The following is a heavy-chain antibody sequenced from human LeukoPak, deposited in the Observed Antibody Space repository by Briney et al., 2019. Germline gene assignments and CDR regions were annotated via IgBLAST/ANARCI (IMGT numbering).Heavy chain of an antibody. J-gene: IGHJ4*02. D-gene: IGHD3-10*01. CDR3: AGGGYSSRYYYGSGSYYTYFDY. Sequence: SETLSLTCTVSGGSISGYYWSWIRQPAGKGLEWIGRVYTSGSTNYNPSLKSRVTMSIDTSKNQFSLKLSSVTAADTAVYYCAGGGYSSRYYYGSGSYYTYFDYWGQGTLVTVSS. CDR2: VYTSGST. V-gene: IGHV4-4*07. CDR1: GGSISGYY.